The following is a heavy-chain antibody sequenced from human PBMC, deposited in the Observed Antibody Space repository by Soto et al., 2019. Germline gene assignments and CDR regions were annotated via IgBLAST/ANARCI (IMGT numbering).Heavy chain of an antibody. V-gene: IGHV4-31*03. CDR1: GGSISSGGYY. D-gene: IGHD2-15*01. J-gene: IGHJ3*02. CDR2: IYYSGST. CDR3: ARDLSGPYCSGGSCYSGAFDI. Sequence: QVQLQESGPGLVKPSQTLSLTCTVSGGSISSGGYYWSWIRQHPGKGLEWIGYIYYSGSTYYNPSLTSRVTISVDTSKNQFSLKLSSVTAADTAVYYCARDLSGPYCSGGSCYSGAFDIWGQGTMVTVSS.